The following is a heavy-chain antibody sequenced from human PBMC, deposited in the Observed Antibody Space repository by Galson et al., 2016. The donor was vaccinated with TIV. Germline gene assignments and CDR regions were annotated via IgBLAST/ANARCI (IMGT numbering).Heavy chain of an antibody. CDR1: GPSINSGSF. J-gene: IGHJ6*02. CDR3: ARDLNYDFWSGYYVHDSYYGMDV. Sequence: SETLSLTCGVSGPSINSGSFWGWIRQPPGKGLEWIGSISHSGVAHYRPSLKSRVTISVDTSKNQFSLKLTSVTAADTAVYYCARDLNYDFWSGYYVHDSYYGMDVWGQGTTVTVSS. V-gene: IGHV4-38-2*02. CDR2: ISHSGVA. D-gene: IGHD3-3*01.